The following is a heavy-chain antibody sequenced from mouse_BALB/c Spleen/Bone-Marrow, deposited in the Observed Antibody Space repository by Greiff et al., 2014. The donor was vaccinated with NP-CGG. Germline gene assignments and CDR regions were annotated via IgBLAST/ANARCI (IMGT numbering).Heavy chain of an antibody. CDR2: IWSGGNT. V-gene: IGHV2-2*02. CDR1: GFSLTSYG. Sequence: VQLQQSGPGLVQPSQSLSITCTVSGFSLTSYGVHWVRQSPGKGLEWLGVIWSGGNTDNYAAFISRLSISKDNTKSQVFFKMNSLQANDTAIYYCARNLGDGYSFAYWGQGTLVTVSA. J-gene: IGHJ3*01. D-gene: IGHD2-3*01. CDR3: ARNLGDGYSFAY.